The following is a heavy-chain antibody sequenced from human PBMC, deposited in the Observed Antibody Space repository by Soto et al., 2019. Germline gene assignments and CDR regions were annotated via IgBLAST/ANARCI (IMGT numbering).Heavy chain of an antibody. D-gene: IGHD1-26*01. V-gene: IGHV4-61*01. CDR2: IYYSGST. Sequence: SETLSLTSTVSPGSVSSGSFYWSWIRPPPGKGLEWIGYIYYSGSTNYNPSLKSRVTISVDTSKNQFSLKLSSVTAADTAVYYCARTMVGARAGYFDYWGRGTLVTVSS. CDR1: PGSVSSGSFY. CDR3: ARTMVGARAGYFDY. J-gene: IGHJ4*02.